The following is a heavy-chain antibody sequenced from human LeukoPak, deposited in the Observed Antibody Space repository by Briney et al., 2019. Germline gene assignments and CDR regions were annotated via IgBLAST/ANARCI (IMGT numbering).Heavy chain of an antibody. Sequence: ASVKVSCKASGYTFTSYDINWVRQATGQGLEWMGWMNPNSGNTGYAQKFQGRVTITADESTSTAYMELSSLRSEDTAVYYCASAPYSSSWYPSRYYYYYMDVWGKGTTVTISS. CDR1: GYTFTSYD. CDR2: MNPNSGNT. CDR3: ASAPYSSSWYPSRYYYYYMDV. V-gene: IGHV1-8*03. J-gene: IGHJ6*03. D-gene: IGHD6-13*01.